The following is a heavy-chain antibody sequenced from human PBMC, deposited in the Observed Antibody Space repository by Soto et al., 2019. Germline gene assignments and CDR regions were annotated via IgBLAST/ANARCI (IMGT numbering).Heavy chain of an antibody. CDR2: INPNSGGT. CDR1: GYTFTGYY. Sequence: QVQLVQSGAEVKEPGASVKVSCKASGYTFTGYYIHWVRQARGQGLKWMGWINPNSGGTNSAQKFQGWVTMTRDTSISTAYMDLSRLRSDDTAVYYCARGTTVTAHYYYGMDVWGQGTTVTVSS. V-gene: IGHV1-2*04. J-gene: IGHJ6*02. CDR3: ARGTTVTAHYYYGMDV. D-gene: IGHD4-17*01.